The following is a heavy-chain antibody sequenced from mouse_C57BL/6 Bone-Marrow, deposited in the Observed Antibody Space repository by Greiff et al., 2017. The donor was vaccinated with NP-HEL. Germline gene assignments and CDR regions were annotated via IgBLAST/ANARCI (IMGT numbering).Heavy chain of an antibody. CDR3: ARQGQGYYFDY. V-gene: IGHV5-6*01. J-gene: IGHJ2*01. CDR1: GFTFSSYG. Sequence: EVMLVESGGDLVKPGGSLKLSCAASGFTFSSYGMSWVRQTPDKRLEWVATISSGGSYTYYPDSVKGRFTISRDNAKNTLYLQMSSLKSEDTAMYYCARQGQGYYFDYWGQGTTLTVSS. CDR2: ISSGGSYT. D-gene: IGHD3-3*01.